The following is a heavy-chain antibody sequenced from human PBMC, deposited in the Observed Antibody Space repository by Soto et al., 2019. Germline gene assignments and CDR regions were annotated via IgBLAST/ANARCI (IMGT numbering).Heavy chain of an antibody. D-gene: IGHD6-19*01. CDR1: GYTFTNYG. J-gene: IGHJ4*02. V-gene: IGHV1-18*01. Sequence: QVQLVQSGTEVKRPGASVKVSCKASGYTFTNYGISWVRQAPGQGLEWMGWINTYNGNTNYAQKLQGRVTLTTDTPTSTAYMELRSLRTDDQAVYYCARVSGSGWYSWGCWGQGTMVTVSS. CDR2: INTYNGNT. CDR3: ARVSGSGWYSWGC.